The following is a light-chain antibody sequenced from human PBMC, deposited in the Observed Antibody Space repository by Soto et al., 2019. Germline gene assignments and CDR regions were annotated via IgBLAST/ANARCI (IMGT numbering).Light chain of an antibody. CDR1: QDIRKD. CDR2: GAS. Sequence: AIQMTQSPSSLSASVGDRVTITCRASQDIRKDLAWYQQKPGKAPQILIYGASTLQTGVASRFRASGSVTDFTLTMSSLQPEDSEAYYCLLDYNYAFTFGQGTRVDI. V-gene: IGKV1-6*01. J-gene: IGKJ2*01. CDR3: LLDYNYAFT.